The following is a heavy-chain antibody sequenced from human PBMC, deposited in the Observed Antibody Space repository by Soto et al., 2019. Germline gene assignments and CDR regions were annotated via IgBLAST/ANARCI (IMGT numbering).Heavy chain of an antibody. D-gene: IGHD3-10*01. CDR2: ISYSGGTT. J-gene: IGHJ4*02. Sequence: DVQLLESGGGLVQPGGSLRLSCAASGFTFKSCAMSWVRQAPGKGLEWVSAISYSGGTTYYADSVKGRFTISRDNSNNTLYLQMNSLRAEDTALYYCAKDQHPFGRSKPGEDYWGQGTLVTVSS. CDR3: AKDQHPFGRSKPGEDY. V-gene: IGHV3-23*01. CDR1: GFTFKSCA.